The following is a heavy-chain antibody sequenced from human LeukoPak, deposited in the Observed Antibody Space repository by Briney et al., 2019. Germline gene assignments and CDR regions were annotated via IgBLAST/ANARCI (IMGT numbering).Heavy chain of an antibody. CDR2: INPNSGGT. D-gene: IGHD1-26*01. V-gene: IGHV1-2*02. J-gene: IGHJ3*02. CDR3: AGYSGSYLVLGTFDI. Sequence: ASVKVSCKASGYTFSGYYFHWVRQAPGQGVEWMGWINPNSGGTNYAQKFQGRVTMTRDTSISTAYMELSRLRSDDTAVYYCAGYSGSYLVLGTFDIWGQGTMVTVSS. CDR1: GYTFSGYY.